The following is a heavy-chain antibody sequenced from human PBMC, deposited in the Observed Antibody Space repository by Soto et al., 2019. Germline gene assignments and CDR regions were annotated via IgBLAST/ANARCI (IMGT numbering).Heavy chain of an antibody. V-gene: IGHV4-34*01. CDR1: GGSVSGYY. CDR2: INHSGGT. Sequence: SETLSLTCAVYGGSVSGYYWSWIRQPPGKGLEWIGEINHSGGTNYNPSLKSRVTISVDTSKNQFSLKLSSVTAADTAVYYCWIREKILNTYFDYWGQGTLVTVSS. J-gene: IGHJ4*02. CDR3: WIREKILNTYFDY. D-gene: IGHD3-10*01.